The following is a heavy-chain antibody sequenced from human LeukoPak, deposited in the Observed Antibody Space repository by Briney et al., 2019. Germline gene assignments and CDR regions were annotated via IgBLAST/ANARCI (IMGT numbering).Heavy chain of an antibody. CDR1: GFTFDDYA. CDR3: AKSSWLGPFDY. Sequence: GRSLRLSCAASGFTFDDYAMPWVRQAPGKGLEWVSGISWNSGSIGYADSVKGRFTISRDNAKNSLYLQMNSLRAEDTALYYCAKSSWLGPFDYWGQGTLVTVSS. CDR2: ISWNSGSI. V-gene: IGHV3-9*01. D-gene: IGHD6-19*01. J-gene: IGHJ4*02.